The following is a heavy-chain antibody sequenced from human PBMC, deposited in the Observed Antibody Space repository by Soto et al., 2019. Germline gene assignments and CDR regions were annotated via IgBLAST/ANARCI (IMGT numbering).Heavy chain of an antibody. J-gene: IGHJ4*02. CDR1: GYTFTSYG. V-gene: IGHV1-18*01. Sequence: SVKVSCKASGYTFTSYGISWVRQAPGQGLEWMGWISAYNGNTNYAQKLQGRVTMTTDTSTSTAYMELRSLRSDDTAVYYCARASGHYDFWSGYSRLDYWGQGTLVTVSS. CDR2: ISAYNGNT. CDR3: ARASGHYDFWSGYSRLDY. D-gene: IGHD3-3*01.